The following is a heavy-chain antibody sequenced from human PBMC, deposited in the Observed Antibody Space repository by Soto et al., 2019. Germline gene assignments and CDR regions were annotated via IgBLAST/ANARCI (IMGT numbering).Heavy chain of an antibody. Sequence: EVQLLESGGGLVQPGGSLRLSCVASGIIFGSYDMSWVRQAPGKGLEWVSAVRVSDSRTFYADSVRGRFTISRDNSKNTRYLQMNSLRAEDTAVYYCAQFHGLGIYSPWFDPWGQGTLITVSS. CDR2: VRVSDSRT. J-gene: IGHJ5*02. D-gene: IGHD3-10*01. V-gene: IGHV3-23*01. CDR1: GIIFGSYD. CDR3: AQFHGLGIYSPWFDP.